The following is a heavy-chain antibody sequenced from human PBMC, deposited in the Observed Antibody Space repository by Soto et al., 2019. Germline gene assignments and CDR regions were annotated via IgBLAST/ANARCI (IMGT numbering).Heavy chain of an antibody. J-gene: IGHJ5*02. CDR1: GGTFSSYA. V-gene: IGHV1-69*13. Sequence: GASVKVSCKASGGTFSSYAISWVRQAPGQGLEWMGGIIPIFGTANYAQKFQGRVTITADESTSTAYMELSSLRSEDTAVYYCARVSPPYYYDSSGSTRGHNWFDPWGQGTLVT. D-gene: IGHD3-22*01. CDR3: ARVSPPYYYDSSGSTRGHNWFDP. CDR2: IIPIFGTA.